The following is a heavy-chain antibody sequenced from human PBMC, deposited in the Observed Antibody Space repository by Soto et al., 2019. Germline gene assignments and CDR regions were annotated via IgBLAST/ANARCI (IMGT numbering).Heavy chain of an antibody. CDR2: INHSGST. V-gene: IGHV4-34*01. J-gene: IGHJ6*02. D-gene: IGHD2-21*01. CDR3: ARGFAPPRQPLNPYYYYGMDV. Sequence: SETPSLSCAVCGGSVCGYYWGWIRQPPGKGLEWIGEINHSGSTNYNPSLKSRVTISVDTSKNQFSLKLSSVTAADTAVYYCARGFAPPRQPLNPYYYYGMDVWGQGTTVTVSS. CDR1: GGSVCGYY.